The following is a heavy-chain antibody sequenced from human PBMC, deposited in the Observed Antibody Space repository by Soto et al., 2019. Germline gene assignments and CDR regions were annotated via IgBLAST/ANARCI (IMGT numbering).Heavy chain of an antibody. CDR3: ARGRPVDYYGGGDWFDP. CDR1: GGSVSSGSYY. V-gene: IGHV4-61*01. Sequence: PSETLSLTCTVSGGSVSSGSYYWSWIRQPPGKGLEWIGYIYYSGSTNYNPSLKSRVTISVDTSKNQFSLKLSSVTAADTAVYYCARGRPVDYYGGGDWFDPWGQGTLVTVSS. D-gene: IGHD3-10*01. CDR2: IYYSGST. J-gene: IGHJ5*02.